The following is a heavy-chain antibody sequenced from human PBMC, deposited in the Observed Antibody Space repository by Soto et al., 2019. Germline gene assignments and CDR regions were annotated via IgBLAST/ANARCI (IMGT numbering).Heavy chain of an antibody. D-gene: IGHD3-16*02. J-gene: IGHJ4*02. CDR3: ARQTRGDYVWGSYRLDY. CDR2: IYYSGST. CDR1: GGSISSGDYY. Sequence: SETLSLTCTVAGGSISSGDYYWSWIRQPPGKGLEWIGYIYYSGSTNYNPSLKSRVTISVDTSKNQFSLKLSSVTAADTAVYYCARQTRGDYVWGSYRLDYWGQGTLVTVSS. V-gene: IGHV4-61*08.